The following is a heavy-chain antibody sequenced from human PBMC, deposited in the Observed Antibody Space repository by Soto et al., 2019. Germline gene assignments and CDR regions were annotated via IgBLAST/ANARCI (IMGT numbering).Heavy chain of an antibody. CDR2: ISGSGSST. D-gene: IGHD3-3*01. J-gene: IGHJ4*02. CDR1: GFTFSTYA. Sequence: EVQLLDSGGGLVQPGGSLRLSCAASGFTFSTYAMTWVRQAPGKGLEWVSVISGSGSSTYYSDSVKGRFTISRDNSKNTLYLHMNSLRAEDTAVYYCATVAFWSGYYRGYWGQGTLVTVSS. CDR3: ATVAFWSGYYRGY. V-gene: IGHV3-23*01.